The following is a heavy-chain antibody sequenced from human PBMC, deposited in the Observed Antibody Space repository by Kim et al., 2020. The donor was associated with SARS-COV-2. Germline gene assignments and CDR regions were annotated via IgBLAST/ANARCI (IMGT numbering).Heavy chain of an antibody. V-gene: IGHV4-4*02. J-gene: IGHJ4*02. D-gene: IGHD2-2*01. CDR3: ARGQLPSDY. CDR2: GST. Sequence: GSTNYNPSLKSRVTISVDKSKNQFSLKLSSVTAADTAVYYCARGQLPSDYWGQGTLVTVSS.